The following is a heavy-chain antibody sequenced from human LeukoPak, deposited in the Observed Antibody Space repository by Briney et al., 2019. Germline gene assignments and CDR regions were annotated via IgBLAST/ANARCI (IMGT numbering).Heavy chain of an antibody. Sequence: SETLSLTCTVSGGSISGDYWSWIRQPPGKGLEWIGYIYYSGSTNYNPSLKSRVTISVDTSKNQFSLKLSSVTAADTAVYYCASIYYDSSRGYGAFDIWGQGTMVTVSS. D-gene: IGHD3-22*01. CDR3: ASIYYDSSRGYGAFDI. CDR2: IYYSGST. J-gene: IGHJ3*02. CDR1: GGSISGDY. V-gene: IGHV4-59*12.